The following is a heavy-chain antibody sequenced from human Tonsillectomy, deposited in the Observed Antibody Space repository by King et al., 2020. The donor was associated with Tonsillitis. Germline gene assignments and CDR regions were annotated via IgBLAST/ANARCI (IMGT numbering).Heavy chain of an antibody. CDR3: ARIAAAGYYFYYGMDV. D-gene: IGHD6-13*01. J-gene: IGHJ6*02. V-gene: IGHV3-21*01. Sequence: VQLVESGGGLVKPGGSLRLSCGASGFTFSSYSINWVRQAPGKGLEWISFISSTSSYIYYADSVKGRFTISRDNAKNSMYLQMNSLRAEDTAVYYCARIAAAGYYFYYGMDVWGQGTTVTVSS. CDR2: ISSTSSYI. CDR1: GFTFSSYS.